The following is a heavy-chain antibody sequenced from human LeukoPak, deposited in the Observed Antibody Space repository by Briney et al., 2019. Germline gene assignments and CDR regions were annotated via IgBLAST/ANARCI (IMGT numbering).Heavy chain of an antibody. CDR3: AKDLYDFWSGYALDY. V-gene: IGHV3-30*02. D-gene: IGHD3-3*01. CDR1: GFTFSSYG. J-gene: IGHJ4*02. Sequence: GGSLRLSCAASGFTFSSYGMHWVRQAPGKGLEWVAFIRYDGSNKYYADSVKGRFIIARDNSKNTLYLQMNSLRAEDTAVYYCAKDLYDFWSGYALDYWGQGTLVTVSS. CDR2: IRYDGSNK.